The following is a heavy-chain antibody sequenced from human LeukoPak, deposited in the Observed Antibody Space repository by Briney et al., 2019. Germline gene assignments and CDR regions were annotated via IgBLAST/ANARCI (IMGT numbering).Heavy chain of an antibody. CDR3: ARDLERNWGISFSFDY. CDR2: ISYDGSNK. D-gene: IGHD7-27*01. CDR1: GFTFSSYA. Sequence: GGSLRLSCAASGFTFSSYAMHWVRQAPGKGLEWVAVISYDGSNKYYADSVKGRFTISRDNSKNTLYLQMNSLRAEDTAVYYCARDLERNWGISFSFDYWGQGTLVTVSS. J-gene: IGHJ4*02. V-gene: IGHV3-30*04.